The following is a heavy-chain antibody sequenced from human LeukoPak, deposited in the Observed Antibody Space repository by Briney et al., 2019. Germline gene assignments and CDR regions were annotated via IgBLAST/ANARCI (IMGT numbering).Heavy chain of an antibody. CDR1: GITLSNYG. CDR2: ISDTGGRT. J-gene: IGHJ4*02. D-gene: IGHD3-22*01. CDR3: AKRGVVIRVILVGFHKEAYYFDS. V-gene: IGHV3-23*01. Sequence: GGSLRLSCAVSGITLSNYGMTWVRQAPGKGLEWVAGISDTGGRTDYADSVKGRFTISRDNPKNTLYLQMNSLRAEDTAVYFCAKRGVVIRVILVGFHKEAYYFDSWGQGALVTVSS.